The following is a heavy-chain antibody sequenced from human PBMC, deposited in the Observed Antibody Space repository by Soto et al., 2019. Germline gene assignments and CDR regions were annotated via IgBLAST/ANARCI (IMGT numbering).Heavy chain of an antibody. CDR3: ARMNEYSSSSGSDY. J-gene: IGHJ4*02. CDR1: GYTFTGYY. Sequence: ASVKVSCKASGYTFTGYYMHWVRQAPGQRLEWMGWINAGNGNTKYSQKFQGRVTITRDTSASTAYMELSSLRSEDTAVYYCARMNEYSSSSGSDYWGQGTLVTVSS. D-gene: IGHD6-6*01. V-gene: IGHV1-3*01. CDR2: INAGNGNT.